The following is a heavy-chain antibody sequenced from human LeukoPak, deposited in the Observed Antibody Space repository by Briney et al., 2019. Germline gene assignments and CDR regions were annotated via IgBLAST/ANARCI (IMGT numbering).Heavy chain of an antibody. CDR3: AGGGGWVFDF. V-gene: IGHV3-7*04. D-gene: IGHD4-23*01. J-gene: IGHJ4*02. Sequence: GGSLRLSCAASGLTLSRNWMNWVRQAPGKGLEWVANIKQDGSAKYYANSVKGRFTISRDDAKHSLYLEMNSLRAEDTAVYYCAGGGGWVFDFWGQGTLVTVSS. CDR1: GLTLSRNW. CDR2: IKQDGSAK.